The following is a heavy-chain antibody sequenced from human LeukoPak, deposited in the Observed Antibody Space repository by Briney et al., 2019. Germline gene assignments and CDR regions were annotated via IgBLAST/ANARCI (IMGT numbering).Heavy chain of an antibody. V-gene: IGHV4-34*01. CDR2: INHSGST. Sequence: PSETLSLTCAVYGGSFSGYYWSWIRQPPGKGLEWIGEINHSGSTNYNPSLKSRVTISVDTSKNQFSLKLSSVTAADAAVYYCARFTTMVPDYWGQGTLVTVYS. D-gene: IGHD3-10*01. CDR3: ARFTTMVPDY. CDR1: GGSFSGYY. J-gene: IGHJ4*02.